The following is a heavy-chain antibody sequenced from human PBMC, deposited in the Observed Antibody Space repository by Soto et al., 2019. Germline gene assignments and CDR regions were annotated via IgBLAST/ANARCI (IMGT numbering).Heavy chain of an antibody. CDR2: INPNSGAS. J-gene: IGHJ5*02. CDR3: ARGGGTILAPLP. D-gene: IGHD3-3*01. V-gene: IGHV1-2*02. Sequence: ASVKVSCKASGYTFTGYFIHWVRQAPGQGLEWMGWINPNSGASKYAQKFQGRVTMTRDTSISTAYMELTLLRSDDTAIYYCARGGGTILAPLPWGEGTLVTVSS. CDR1: GYTFTGYF.